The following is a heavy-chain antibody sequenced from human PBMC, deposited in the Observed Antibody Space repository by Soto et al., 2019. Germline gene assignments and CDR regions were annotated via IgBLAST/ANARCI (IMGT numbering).Heavy chain of an antibody. CDR1: GISIKSSSW. J-gene: IGHJ3*01. CDR3: ARASSFRGDFHV. V-gene: IGHV4-4*02. CDR2: IYHAGSP. D-gene: IGHD2-21*02. Sequence: QVQLQESGPGLVKPSGTLSVSCSVSGISIKSSSWWTWLRQSPGKGLERIGEIYHAGSPNYNPSFQSRVTIAADTSKNFFSLRLTSVTAADAAVYYCARASSFRGDFHVWGQGTAVTISS.